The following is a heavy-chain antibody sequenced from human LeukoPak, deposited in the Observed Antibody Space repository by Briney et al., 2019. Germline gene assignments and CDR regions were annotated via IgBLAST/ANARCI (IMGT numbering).Heavy chain of an antibody. J-gene: IGHJ1*01. CDR1: GGSFSGYY. Sequence: SETLCLTCAVYGGSFSGYYWSWIRQPPGKGLEWIGEINHSGSTNYNPSLKSRVTISVDTSKNQFSLKLSSVTAADTAVYYCARHDFYDSSGYYSATPEYFQHWGQGTLVTVSS. CDR2: INHSGST. D-gene: IGHD3-22*01. CDR3: ARHDFYDSSGYYSATPEYFQH. V-gene: IGHV4-34*01.